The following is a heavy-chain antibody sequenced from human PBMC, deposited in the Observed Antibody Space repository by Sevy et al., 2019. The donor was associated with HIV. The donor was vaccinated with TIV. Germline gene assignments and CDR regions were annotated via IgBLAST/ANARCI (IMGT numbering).Heavy chain of an antibody. CDR3: ARDLVIPSTTDYFYYAMDV. J-gene: IGHJ6*02. D-gene: IGHD2-2*01. CDR1: GFNIKTYN. Sequence: GGSLRLSCAASGFNIKTYNMNWVRQAPGKGLEWVSSISSSSTYIYYADSVKGRFTISRDNAKNSLYLQMSSLRAEDTAVYYCARDLVIPSTTDYFYYAMDVWDQGTTVTVSS. CDR2: ISSSSTYI. V-gene: IGHV3-21*01.